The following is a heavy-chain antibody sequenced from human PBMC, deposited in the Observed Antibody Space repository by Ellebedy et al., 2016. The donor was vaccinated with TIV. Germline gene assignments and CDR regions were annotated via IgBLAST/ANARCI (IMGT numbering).Heavy chain of an antibody. CDR2: IFSSDEK. V-gene: IGHV2-26*01. D-gene: IGHD6-13*01. J-gene: IGHJ4*02. CDR3: ARIVKTAAAGARYDY. CDR1: GFSLSNPRMG. Sequence: SGPTLVKPTETLTLTCTVSGFSLSNPRMGVSWIRQPPGKALEWLAHIFSSDEKSYSTSLKSRLSISKDTSQSQVVLSMTNMDPVDTATYYCARIVKTAAAGARYDYWGQGTLVTVSS.